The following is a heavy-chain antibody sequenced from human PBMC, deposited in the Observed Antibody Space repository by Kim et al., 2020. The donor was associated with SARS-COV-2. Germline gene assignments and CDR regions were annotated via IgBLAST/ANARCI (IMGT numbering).Heavy chain of an antibody. Sequence: GGSLRLSCAASGFTFSSYDMNWVRQAPGKGLEWLSYISSSGTTIYDAEFVRGRFTISRDNARNSLYLQMNSLRAEDTAVYYCARDQPHGDYYSSALDMWGQGTMVTVSS. J-gene: IGHJ3*02. CDR2: ISSSGTTI. CDR3: ARDQPHGDYYSSALDM. CDR1: GFTFSSYD. D-gene: IGHD2-21*01. V-gene: IGHV3-48*03.